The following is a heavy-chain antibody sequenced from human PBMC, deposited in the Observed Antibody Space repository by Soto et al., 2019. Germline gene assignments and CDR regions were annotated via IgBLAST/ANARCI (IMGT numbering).Heavy chain of an antibody. CDR1: GFTFSSYA. CDR2: ISGSGGST. V-gene: IGHV3-23*01. Sequence: GGSLRLSCAASGFTFSSYAMSWVRQAPGKGLEWVSAISGSGGSTYYADSVKGRFTISRDNSKNTLYLQMNSLRAEDTAVYYCAKDGGQLDVAGTGGWDPVVYFDYWGQGTLVTVSS. D-gene: IGHD6-19*01. CDR3: AKDGGQLDVAGTGGWDPVVYFDY. J-gene: IGHJ4*02.